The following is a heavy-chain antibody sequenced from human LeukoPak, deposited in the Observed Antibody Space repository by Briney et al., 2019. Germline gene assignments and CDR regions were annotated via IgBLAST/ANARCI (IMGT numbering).Heavy chain of an antibody. J-gene: IGHJ4*02. D-gene: IGHD1-1*01. CDR1: GFTFSSLA. CDR2: IRSNGDTT. V-gene: IGHV3-23*01. Sequence: WGSLRLSCTASGFTFSSLARTWVRQAPGKGLEWVSTIRSNGDTTYNADSVKGRFTISRDNSKNPLYLELNSLRVEDTATFYCAKGQELDDGVFDSWGQGTMVTVSS. CDR3: AKGQELDDGVFDS.